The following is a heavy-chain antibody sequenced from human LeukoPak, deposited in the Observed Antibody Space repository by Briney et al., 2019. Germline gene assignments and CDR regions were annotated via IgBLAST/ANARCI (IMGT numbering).Heavy chain of an antibody. V-gene: IGHV3-30-3*01. CDR1: GFTFSSYA. Sequence: GGSLGLSCAASGFTFSSYAMHWVRQAPGKGLEWVAVISYDGSNKYYADSVKGRFTISRDNSKNTLYLQMNSLRAEDTAVYYCARGEGYCGGDCYYGMDVWGQGTTVTVSS. J-gene: IGHJ6*02. D-gene: IGHD2-21*01. CDR3: ARGEGYCGGDCYYGMDV. CDR2: ISYDGSNK.